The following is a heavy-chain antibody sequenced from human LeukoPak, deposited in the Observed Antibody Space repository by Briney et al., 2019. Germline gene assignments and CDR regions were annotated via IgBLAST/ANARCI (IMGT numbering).Heavy chain of an antibody. CDR2: INPNSGGK. D-gene: IGHD1-7*01. J-gene: IGHJ5*02. Sequence: ASVKVSCKASGYTFTGYYMHWVRQAPGQGLEWMGWINPNSGGKNYAQKFQGRVTMTRDTSISTAYMELSRLRSDDTAVYYCARARITGTTRNWFDPWGQGTLVTVSS. CDR3: ARARITGTTRNWFDP. CDR1: GYTFTGYY. V-gene: IGHV1-2*02.